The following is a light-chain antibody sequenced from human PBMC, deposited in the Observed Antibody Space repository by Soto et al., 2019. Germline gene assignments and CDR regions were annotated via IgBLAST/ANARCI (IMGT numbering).Light chain of an antibody. CDR1: QDIRKY. V-gene: IGKV1-33*01. Sequence: DIQMTQSPSSLSASVGDRVTITCQASQDIRKYLNWYQQKPGKAPKLLIYDASTLETGVPPRFSGSGSGTDFSRTINRLQPEDFATYYCQQYESLFTFGRGTKVDMK. CDR3: QQYESLFT. J-gene: IGKJ3*01. CDR2: DAS.